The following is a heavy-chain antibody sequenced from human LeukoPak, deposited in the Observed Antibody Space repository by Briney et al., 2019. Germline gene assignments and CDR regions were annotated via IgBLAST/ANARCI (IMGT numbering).Heavy chain of an antibody. CDR2: ISAYNGNT. CDR1: GYTFTSYG. Sequence: ASVKVSCKASGYTFTSYGISWVRQAPGQGLEWMGWISAYNGNTNYAQKLQGRVTMTTDTSTSTAYMELGSLRSDDTAVYYCVITGYYYGSGTELDYWGQGTLVTVSS. CDR3: VITGYYYGSGTELDY. J-gene: IGHJ4*02. V-gene: IGHV1-18*01. D-gene: IGHD3-10*01.